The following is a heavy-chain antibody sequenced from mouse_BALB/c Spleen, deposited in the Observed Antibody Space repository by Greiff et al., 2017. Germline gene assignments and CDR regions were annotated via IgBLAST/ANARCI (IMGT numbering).Heavy chain of an antibody. CDR2: INPGSGGT. Sequence: QVQLQQSGAELVRPGTSVKVSCKASGYAFTNYLIEWVKQRPGQGLEWIGVINPGSGGTNYNEKFKGKATLTADKSSSTAYMQLSSLTSDDSAVYFCAREAPMDYWGQGTSVTVSS. CDR1: GYAFTNYL. J-gene: IGHJ4*01. CDR3: AREAPMDY. V-gene: IGHV1-54*01.